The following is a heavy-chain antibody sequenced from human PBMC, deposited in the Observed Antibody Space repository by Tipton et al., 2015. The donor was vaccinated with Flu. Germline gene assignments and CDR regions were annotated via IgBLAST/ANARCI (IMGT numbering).Heavy chain of an antibody. J-gene: IGHJ4*02. CDR1: GGSISSGDYY. V-gene: IGHV4-30-4*01. CDR3: AREGASTDPTPGY. Sequence: TLSLTCTVSGGSISSGDYYWSWIRQPPGKGLEWIGYIYYSGSTYYNPSLKSRVTISVDTSKNQFSLKLSSVTAADTAVYYCAREGASTDPTPGYWGQGTLVTVSS. CDR2: IYYSGST.